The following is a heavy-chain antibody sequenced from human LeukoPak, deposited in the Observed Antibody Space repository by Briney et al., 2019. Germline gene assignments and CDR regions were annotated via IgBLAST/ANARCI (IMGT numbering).Heavy chain of an antibody. CDR1: GGSISSYY. CDR3: ARRGPNNWFYP. Sequence: PSETLSLTCTVSGGSISSYYWSWIRQPPGKGLEWIGYIYTSGSTNYNPSLKSRVTISVDTSKNQFSLKLSSVTAADTAVYYCARRGPNNWFYPWGQGTLVTVSS. CDR2: IYTSGST. D-gene: IGHD6-25*01. V-gene: IGHV4-4*09. J-gene: IGHJ5*02.